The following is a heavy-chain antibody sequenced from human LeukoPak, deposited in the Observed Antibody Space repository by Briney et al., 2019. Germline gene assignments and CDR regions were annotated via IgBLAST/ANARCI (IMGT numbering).Heavy chain of an antibody. CDR2: ISSYGSNE. V-gene: IGHV3-30*18. CDR1: GFTLSSYG. Sequence: GGSLRLSCAASGFTLSSYGMHWVRQAPDKGLEWVALISSYGSNEYYADSVKGRFTISRDNSKNTLYLQMNSLKVEDTAVYYCAKDMGDISMLSSDWGQGTLVTVSS. D-gene: IGHD5-18*01. J-gene: IGHJ4*02. CDR3: AKDMGDISMLSSD.